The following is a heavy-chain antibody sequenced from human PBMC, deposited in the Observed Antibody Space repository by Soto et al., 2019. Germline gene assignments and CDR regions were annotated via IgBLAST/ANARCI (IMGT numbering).Heavy chain of an antibody. J-gene: IGHJ6*02. Sequence: QGQLVQSGPEVKKSGASVKVSCKASGYTFSRYGISWVRQAPGQRLEWMGWISGYNGDTKYAQKVQGRGTMTIDTAPYSAYMELRSLTSDDTAIYYCAKNGQPPYYYYGMDVWGQGTTVTVSS. CDR1: GYTFSRYG. CDR2: ISGYNGDT. CDR3: AKNGQPPYYYYGMDV. D-gene: IGHD2-8*01. V-gene: IGHV1-18*01.